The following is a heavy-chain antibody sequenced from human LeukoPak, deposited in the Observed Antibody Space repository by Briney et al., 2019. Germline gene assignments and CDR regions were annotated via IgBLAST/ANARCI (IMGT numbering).Heavy chain of an antibody. V-gene: IGHV4-34*01. J-gene: IGHJ4*02. CDR3: ASPGPESYHYVWGSLEN. CDR1: GGPFIDYY. D-gene: IGHD3-16*01. Sequence: PSETLSLTCAVYGGPFIDYYLTWIRQTPGKGLEWIGEINHSGSAKYNPSLKSRVIISIDTYKNQFSLNLSSVTAADTAVYYCASPGPESYHYVWGSLENWGQGTLVIVSS. CDR2: INHSGSA.